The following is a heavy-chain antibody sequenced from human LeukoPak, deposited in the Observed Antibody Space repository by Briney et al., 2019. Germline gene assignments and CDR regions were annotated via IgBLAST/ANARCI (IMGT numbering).Heavy chain of an antibody. D-gene: IGHD3-22*01. CDR2: IYYSGST. V-gene: IGHV4-30-4*01. CDR3: AAIHDSSGYYYGYFDY. J-gene: IGHJ4*02. Sequence: SETLSLTCTVSGGSISSGDYYWSWIRQPPGKGLEWIVYIYYSGSTYYNPSLKSRVTISVDTSKNQFSLKLSSVTAADTAVYYCAAIHDSSGYYYGYFDYWGQGTLVTVSS. CDR1: GGSISSGDYY.